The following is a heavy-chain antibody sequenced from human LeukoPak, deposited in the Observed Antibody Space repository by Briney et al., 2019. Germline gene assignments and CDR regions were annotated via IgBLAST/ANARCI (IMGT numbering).Heavy chain of an antibody. Sequence: SETLSLTCAVYGGSFSGYYWSWIRQPPGKGLEWLGEINHSGSTNYNPSLKSRVTISVDTSKNQFSLKLSSVTAADTAVYYCARVSRPYYYDSSGYFLPRAFDICGQGTMVTVSS. D-gene: IGHD3-22*01. J-gene: IGHJ3*02. CDR3: ARVSRPYYYDSSGYFLPRAFDI. V-gene: IGHV4-34*01. CDR2: INHSGST. CDR1: GGSFSGYY.